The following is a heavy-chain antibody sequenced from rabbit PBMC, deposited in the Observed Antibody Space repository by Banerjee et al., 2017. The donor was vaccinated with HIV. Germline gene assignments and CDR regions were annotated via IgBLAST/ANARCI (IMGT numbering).Heavy chain of an antibody. CDR2: VDTGDGTT. D-gene: IGHD4-1*01. Sequence: QQQLVESGGGLVKPGASLTLTCKASGFSFRSGLPLCWVRQAPGKGLEWIASVDTGDGTTYYASWVNGRFTVSLDNAQNTVFLQMTSLTPADTATYFCARAYNSGWGGYFNLWGQGTLVTVS. V-gene: IGHV1S43*01. CDR3: ARAYNSGWGGYFNL. CDR1: GFSFRSGLP. J-gene: IGHJ4*01.